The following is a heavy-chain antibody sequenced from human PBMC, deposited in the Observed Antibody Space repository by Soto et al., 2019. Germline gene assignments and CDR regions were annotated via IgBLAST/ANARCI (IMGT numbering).Heavy chain of an antibody. Sequence: WTWVRQPPGGGLESLGYVYYTGVTNYNPSLKSRVTISLDMSKSQFLLTLSSVTPADTATYYCARVLDSSWYFALWGRGTLVTVSS. CDR2: VYYTGVT. D-gene: IGHD6-13*01. V-gene: IGHV4-59*01. J-gene: IGHJ2*01. CDR3: ARVLDSSWYFAL.